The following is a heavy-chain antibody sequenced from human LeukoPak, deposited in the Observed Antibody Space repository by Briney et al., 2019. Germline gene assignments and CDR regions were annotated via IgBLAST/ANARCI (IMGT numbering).Heavy chain of an antibody. CDR3: ARHRDHDSSGFYFDC. D-gene: IGHD3-22*01. CDR1: GGSISSSSSY. V-gene: IGHV4-39*01. CDR2: IYYSGST. J-gene: IGHJ4*02. Sequence: SETLSLTCTVSGGSISSSSSYWGWIRQPPGKGLVWIVCIYYSGSTYYNPSLNSRVTISVDTSKNQFSLKLGSVTAADTAVYYCARHRDHDSSGFYFDCWGQGTLVTVSS.